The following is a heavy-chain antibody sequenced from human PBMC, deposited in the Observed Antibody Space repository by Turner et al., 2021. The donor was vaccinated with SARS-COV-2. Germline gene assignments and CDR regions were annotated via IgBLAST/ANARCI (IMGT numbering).Heavy chain of an antibody. CDR2: IAAYNGNT. D-gene: IGHD3-22*01. CDR3: ARDDRSGHYWGIDY. CDR1: GYTFTGYG. V-gene: IGHV1-18*01. J-gene: IGHJ4*02. Sequence: QLVQSGAEVKKTGASVKVSCKTSGYTFTGYGISWVRQAPGQGPGWLGWIAAYNGNTKDAQKFQDRVTMTTDTSTATAFLEVRSLKYDDTAVYYCARDDRSGHYWGIDYWGQGTLVSVSS.